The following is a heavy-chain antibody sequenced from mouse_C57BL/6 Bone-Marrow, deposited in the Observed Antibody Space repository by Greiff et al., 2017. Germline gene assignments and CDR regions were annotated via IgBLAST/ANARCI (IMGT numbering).Heavy chain of an antibody. CDR1: GFNIKDDY. J-gene: IGHJ2*01. CDR2: IDPENGDT. Sequence: VQLQQSGAELVRPGASVKLSCTASGFNIKDDYMHWVKQRPEQGLEWIGWIDPENGDTEYASKFQGKATITADTSSNTAYLQLSSLTSEDTAVYYCTVYYYGSDYWDQGTTLTVSS. D-gene: IGHD1-1*01. CDR3: TVYYYGSDY. V-gene: IGHV14-4*01.